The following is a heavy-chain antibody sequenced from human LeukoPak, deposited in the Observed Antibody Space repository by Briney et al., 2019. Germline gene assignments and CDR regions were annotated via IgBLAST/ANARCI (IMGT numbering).Heavy chain of an antibody. CDR3: ARAPQYCSSTSCDYYFDY. Sequence: GGSLRLSCAASGFTFSSYWMSWVRQAPGKGLEWVAYIKQDGSEKYYVDSVKGRFTISRDNAKNSLYLQMNSLRAEDTAVYYCARAPQYCSSTSCDYYFDYWGQGTLVTVSS. D-gene: IGHD2-2*01. V-gene: IGHV3-7*01. CDR2: IKQDGSEK. J-gene: IGHJ4*02. CDR1: GFTFSSYW.